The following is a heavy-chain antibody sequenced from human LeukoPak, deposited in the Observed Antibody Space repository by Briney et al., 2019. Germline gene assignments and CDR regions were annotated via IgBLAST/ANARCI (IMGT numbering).Heavy chain of an antibody. J-gene: IGHJ4*02. CDR1: GYTFTSYG. Sequence: ASVKVSCKASGYTFTSYGISWVRQAPGQGLEWMGWISAYNGNTNYAQKLQGRVTMTTDTSTSTAYMELRSLRSDDTAVYYCARDPSSYYYGSGSRGLDYWGQGTLVTVSS. V-gene: IGHV1-18*01. CDR2: ISAYNGNT. CDR3: ARDPSSYYYGSGSRGLDY. D-gene: IGHD3-10*01.